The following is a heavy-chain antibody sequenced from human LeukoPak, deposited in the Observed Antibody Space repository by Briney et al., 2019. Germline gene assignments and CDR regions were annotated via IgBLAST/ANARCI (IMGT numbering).Heavy chain of an antibody. Sequence: GGSLRLSCAASGFTFSTYEMKWDRQAPGKGLEWVSYISTSGSSKFYADSVKGRFIISGDNAKNSLYLQMDSLRAEDTAVYYCARGFNPAIWGQGTMVTVSS. CDR2: ISTSGSSK. CDR1: GFTFSTYE. D-gene: IGHD3-3*01. J-gene: IGHJ3*02. CDR3: ARGFNPAI. V-gene: IGHV3-48*03.